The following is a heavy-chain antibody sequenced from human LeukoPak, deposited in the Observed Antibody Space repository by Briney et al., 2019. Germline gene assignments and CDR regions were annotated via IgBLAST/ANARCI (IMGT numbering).Heavy chain of an antibody. Sequence: PGRSLRLSFAASGFPFSTFGMHWVRQAPGKGLEWVAAIAYDGSVKYYPDSLKGRLTISRDNSKNTLYLQMNSLRTEDTAVYSCAKDRTVVGATSFDYWGLGTLVTVSS. CDR1: GFPFSTFG. CDR2: IAYDGSVK. CDR3: AKDRTVVGATSFDY. J-gene: IGHJ4*02. V-gene: IGHV3-30*18. D-gene: IGHD1-26*01.